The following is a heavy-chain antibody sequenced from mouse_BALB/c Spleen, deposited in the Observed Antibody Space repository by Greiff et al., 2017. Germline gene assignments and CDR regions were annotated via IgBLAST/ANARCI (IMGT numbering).Heavy chain of an antibody. Sequence: QVQLQQSGPELVKPGASVRISCKASGYTFTSYYIHWVKQRPGQGLEWIGWIYPGNVNTKYNEKFKGKATLTADKSSSTAYMQLSSLTSEDSAVYFCARGPYYGDAMDYWGQGTSVTVSS. CDR2: IYPGNVNT. V-gene: IGHV1S56*01. CDR3: ARGPYYGDAMDY. J-gene: IGHJ4*01. CDR1: GYTFTSYY. D-gene: IGHD1-1*01.